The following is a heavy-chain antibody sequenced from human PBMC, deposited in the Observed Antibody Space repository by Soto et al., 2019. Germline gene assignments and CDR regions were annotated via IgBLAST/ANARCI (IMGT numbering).Heavy chain of an antibody. Sequence: SVKVSCKASGGTFSSYAISWVRQAPGQGLEWMGGIIPIFGTANYAQKFQGRVTITADKSTSTAYMELSSLRSEDTAVYYCARRAEPGGYYDFWSGYYNRDYWGQGTLVTVSS. D-gene: IGHD3-3*01. J-gene: IGHJ4*02. CDR3: ARRAEPGGYYDFWSGYYNRDY. CDR2: IIPIFGTA. V-gene: IGHV1-69*06. CDR1: GGTFSSYA.